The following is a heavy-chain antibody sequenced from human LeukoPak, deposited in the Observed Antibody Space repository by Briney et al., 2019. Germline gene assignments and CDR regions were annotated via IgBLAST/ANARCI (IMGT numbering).Heavy chain of an antibody. J-gene: IGHJ4*02. D-gene: IGHD3-16*01. CDR1: GGSISRYY. CDR3: ASGGREDYFDY. CDR2: IYFSGNT. Sequence: PSETLSLTCTVSGGSISRYYWSWIRQPPGKGLEWIGYIYFSGNTNYNPSLKSRVTISVDTSKNQFSLKLSSVTAADTAVYYCASGGREDYFDYWGQGTLVTVSS. V-gene: IGHV4-59*01.